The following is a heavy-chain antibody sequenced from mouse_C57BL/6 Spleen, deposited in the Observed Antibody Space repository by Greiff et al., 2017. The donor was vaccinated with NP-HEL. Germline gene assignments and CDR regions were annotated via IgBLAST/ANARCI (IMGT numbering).Heavy chain of an antibody. CDR3: AREAGPLFDY. CDR1: GYSITSGYY. D-gene: IGHD3-3*01. CDR2: ISYDGSN. V-gene: IGHV3-6*01. Sequence: EVQLVESGPGLVKPSQSLSLTCSVTGYSITSGYYWNWIRQFPGNKLEWMGYISYDGSNNYNPSLKNRISITRDTSKNQFFLKLNSVTTEDTATYYCAREAGPLFDYWGQGTTLTVSS. J-gene: IGHJ2*01.